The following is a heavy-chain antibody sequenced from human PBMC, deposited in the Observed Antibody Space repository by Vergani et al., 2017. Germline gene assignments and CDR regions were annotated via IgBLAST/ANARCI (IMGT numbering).Heavy chain of an antibody. D-gene: IGHD2-8*01. J-gene: IGHJ6*03. Sequence: QITLKESGPTLVKPTQTLTLTCTFSGFSLNTRGVSVAWIRQPPGKALDGLALIYSNDDQHYSPSLNNRVTITKDTSKNQVVLTMTNMDYVDTGTYYCVYRKTECATNGCFYPFNYYYYMDVWGKGTTVTVSS. CDR2: IYSNDDQ. CDR3: VYRKTECATNGCFYPFNYYYYMDV. CDR1: GFSLNTRGVS. V-gene: IGHV2-5*04.